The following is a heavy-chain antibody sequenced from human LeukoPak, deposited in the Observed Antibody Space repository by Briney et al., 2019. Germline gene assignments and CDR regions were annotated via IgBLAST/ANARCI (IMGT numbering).Heavy chain of an antibody. Sequence: KPSETLSLTCTVSGGSISNYYWSWVRQPPGKGLEWIGYIYYSGNTNYNPSLKSRVTISLNTSKNQFSLKLTSVTAADTAVYYCTRDYTSRWCYFDHWGQETLVTVSS. CDR1: GGSISNYY. CDR2: IYYSGNT. J-gene: IGHJ4*02. CDR3: TRDYTSRWCYFDH. V-gene: IGHV4-59*01. D-gene: IGHD6-19*01.